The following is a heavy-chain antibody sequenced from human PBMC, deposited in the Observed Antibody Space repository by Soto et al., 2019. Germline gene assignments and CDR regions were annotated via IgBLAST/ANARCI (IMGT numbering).Heavy chain of an antibody. J-gene: IGHJ3*01. Sequence: QGPLQQSGPGLVKPSQTLSLTCAISGDSVSSDITSWNWIRQSPSRGLEWLGRTYYRSKWFHDYAASVKSRITINPDTSKNQFSLELNSMTPEDTAVYYCARGNALDVWGQGTVVTVPS. CDR3: ARGNALDV. CDR2: TYYRSKWFH. V-gene: IGHV6-1*01. D-gene: IGHD3-10*01. CDR1: GDSVSSDITS.